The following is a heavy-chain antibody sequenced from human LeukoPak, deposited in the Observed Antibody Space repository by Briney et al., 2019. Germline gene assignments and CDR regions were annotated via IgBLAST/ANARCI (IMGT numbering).Heavy chain of an antibody. D-gene: IGHD5-24*01. J-gene: IGHJ4*02. Sequence: SVKVSCKASGGTFRSYGISWVRQAPGQGLEWIGGIIPMFGTTNYAQRFQGRVTITADGSTSTAFMEVSRLRFDDTAVYYCARDGEEMGSYFDYWGQGTLVTVSS. CDR1: GGTFRSYG. CDR3: ARDGEEMGSYFDY. CDR2: IIPMFGTT. V-gene: IGHV1-69*13.